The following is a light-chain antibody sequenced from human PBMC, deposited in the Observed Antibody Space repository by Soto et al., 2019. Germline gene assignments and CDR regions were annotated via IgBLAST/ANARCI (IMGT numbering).Light chain of an antibody. CDR1: QDIATY. CDR3: QQYDNLPPTWT. V-gene: IGKV1-33*01. Sequence: IRVTQSPSALSASVGNRVTITCQASQDIATYLNWYQQKPGKAPNLLIYDASNLETGVPSRFSGGGSGTYFTFTISKMQPEDIATYYCQQYDNLPPTWTFGQGTRLE. CDR2: DAS. J-gene: IGKJ5*01.